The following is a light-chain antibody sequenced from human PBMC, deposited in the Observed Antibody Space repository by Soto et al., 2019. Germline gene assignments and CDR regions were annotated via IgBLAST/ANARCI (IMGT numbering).Light chain of an antibody. CDR3: QQYNSYSRT. J-gene: IGKJ1*01. CDR2: KAS. CDR1: QDINGR. V-gene: IGKV1-5*03. Sequence: DIQMTQSPSSLSASIVDRVTITFRASQDINGRLNWYQQTRGRVPKLLIYKASSLESGVPSRFSGSGSGTEFTLTISSLQPDDFATYYCQQYNSYSRTFGQGTKVDIK.